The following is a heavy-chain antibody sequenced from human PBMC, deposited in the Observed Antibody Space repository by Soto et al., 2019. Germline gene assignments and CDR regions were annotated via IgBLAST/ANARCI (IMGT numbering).Heavy chain of an antibody. D-gene: IGHD1-26*01. CDR3: AKDFVAAKFPGNF. J-gene: IGHJ4*02. CDR2: ISFDESNE. Sequence: QVQLVESGGGVVQPGRSLRLSCAASGFSFSTYGMHWVRQAPGKGLEWVAVISFDESNEYYADSVKGRFTISRDNSKNTLYLQMNSLRVEDTSVYYCAKDFVAAKFPGNFWGQGTLVTVS. CDR1: GFSFSTYG. V-gene: IGHV3-30*18.